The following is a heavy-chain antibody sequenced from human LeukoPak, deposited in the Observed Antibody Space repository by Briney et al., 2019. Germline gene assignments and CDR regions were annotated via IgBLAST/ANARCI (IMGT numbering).Heavy chain of an antibody. D-gene: IGHD6-19*01. CDR3: AKGYSSGWHPGDAFDI. Sequence: GGSLRLSCTASGFTFSSYGMNWVRQAPGKGLEWVSGITGRGENIYYAGSVKGRFTISRDNSKNTLYLQMNSLRAEDTAVYYCAKGYSSGWHPGDAFDIWGQGTVVTVSS. CDR1: GFTFSSYG. V-gene: IGHV3-23*01. CDR2: ITGRGENI. J-gene: IGHJ3*02.